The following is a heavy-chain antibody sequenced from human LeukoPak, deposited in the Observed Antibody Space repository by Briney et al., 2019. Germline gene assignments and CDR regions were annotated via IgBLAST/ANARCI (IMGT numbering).Heavy chain of an antibody. V-gene: IGHV4-59*01. Sequence: PSETLSLTCTVSGGSISSYYWSWIRQPPGKGLEWIGYIYYSGSTNYNPSLKSRVTISVDTSKNQFSLKLSSVAAADTAVYYCARDLEPRYYDILTGYPPFDYWGQGTLVTVSS. CDR1: GGSISSYY. J-gene: IGHJ4*02. D-gene: IGHD3-9*01. CDR2: IYYSGST. CDR3: ARDLEPRYYDILTGYPPFDY.